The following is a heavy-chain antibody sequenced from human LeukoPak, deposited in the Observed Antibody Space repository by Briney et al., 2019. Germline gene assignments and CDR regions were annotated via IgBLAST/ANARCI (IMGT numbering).Heavy chain of an antibody. D-gene: IGHD3-10*01. Sequence: QLQLQESGPGLVKPSETRSLTCTVSGGSISSSSYYWGWIRQPPGKGLEWIGSIYYSGSTYYNPSLKSRVTISVDTSKNQFSLKLSSVTAADTAVYYCARQRHYGSGSYPDYWGQGTLVTVSS. CDR1: GGSISSSSYY. V-gene: IGHV4-39*01. CDR3: ARQRHYGSGSYPDY. J-gene: IGHJ4*02. CDR2: IYYSGST.